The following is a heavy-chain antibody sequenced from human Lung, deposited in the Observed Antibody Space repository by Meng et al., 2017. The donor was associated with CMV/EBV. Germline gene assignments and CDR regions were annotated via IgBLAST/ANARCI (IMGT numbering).Heavy chain of an antibody. Sequence: SQXXSLTWSSPGDSVPSNSGTLNWIRQSPSRGLEWLGRTYYRSKWYNDYAVSVKSRITINPDTSKNQFSLQVNSVTTEDTDGYYCARVLLGPTYGFVIWGQGKXV. CDR3: ARVLLGPTYGFVI. CDR1: GDSVPSNSGT. V-gene: IGHV6-1*01. CDR2: TYYRSKWYN. J-gene: IGHJ3*02. D-gene: IGHD3-10*01.